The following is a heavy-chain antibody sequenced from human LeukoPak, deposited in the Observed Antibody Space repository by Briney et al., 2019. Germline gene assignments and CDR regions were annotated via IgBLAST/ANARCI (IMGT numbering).Heavy chain of an antibody. Sequence: SETLSLTCTVSGGSIADYYWSWIRQPPGKGLEWFGYIYYTGSTSYNPSLQSRLTISIDTSKTQFSLRLTSVTAADTAVYFCARGVTQWGQGTLVTVSS. V-gene: IGHV4-59*01. CDR1: GGSIADYY. CDR2: IYYTGST. D-gene: IGHD2-21*02. J-gene: IGHJ4*02. CDR3: ARGVTQ.